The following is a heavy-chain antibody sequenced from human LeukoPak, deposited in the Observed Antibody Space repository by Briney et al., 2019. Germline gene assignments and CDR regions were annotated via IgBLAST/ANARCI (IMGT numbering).Heavy chain of an antibody. CDR2: ISYDGSNK. V-gene: IGHV3-30*04. CDR3: AKDLVGATPEGAAFDI. CDR1: GFTFSSYA. D-gene: IGHD1-26*01. J-gene: IGHJ3*02. Sequence: GGSLRLSCAASGFTFSSYAMHWVRQAPGKGLEWVAVISYDGSNKYYADSVKGRFTISRDNSKNTLYLQMNSLRAEDTAVYYCAKDLVGATPEGAAFDIWGQGTMVTVSS.